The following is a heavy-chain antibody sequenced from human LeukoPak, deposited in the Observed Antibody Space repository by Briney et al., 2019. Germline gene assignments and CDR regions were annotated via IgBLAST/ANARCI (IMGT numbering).Heavy chain of an antibody. V-gene: IGHV3-21*01. CDR1: GFTFSNYN. CDR2: ISTGGSYT. J-gene: IGHJ4*02. Sequence: GGSLRLSCAASGFTFSNYNMNWVRQAPGQGLEWVSSISTGGSYTHYADSLKGRFTISRDNAKSSLYLQMNSLRAEDTAVYYCAICGGGACHKGYSDHWGQGTLVTVSS. D-gene: IGHD2-21*01. CDR3: AICGGGACHKGYSDH.